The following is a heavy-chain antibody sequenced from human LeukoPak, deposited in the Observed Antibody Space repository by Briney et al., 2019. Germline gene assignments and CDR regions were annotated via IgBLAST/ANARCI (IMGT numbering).Heavy chain of an antibody. CDR3: ARDIQGSFNY. CDR1: GFTFGNYW. J-gene: IGHJ4*02. Sequence: GGSLRLSCAASGFTFGNYWMHWVRQAPGKGLVWVSRINSDGRSISYADSVKGRFTISRDNAKNTLYLQMNSLRAEDTAVFYCARDIQGSFNYWGQGTLVTVSS. V-gene: IGHV3-74*01. CDR2: INSDGRSI.